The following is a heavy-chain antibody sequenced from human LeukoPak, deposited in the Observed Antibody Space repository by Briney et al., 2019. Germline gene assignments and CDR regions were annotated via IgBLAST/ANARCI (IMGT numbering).Heavy chain of an antibody. V-gene: IGHV3-48*03. D-gene: IGHD6-6*01. CDR3: ARDKSIAARNAFDI. CDR2: ISSSGSTI. Sequence: GGSLRLSCAASGFTFSIFEVNLVRQAPGKGLEWVSYISSSGSTIYYADSVKGRFTTSRDNAKNSLYLQMNSLRAEDTAVYYCARDKSIAARNAFDIWGQGTMVTVSS. J-gene: IGHJ3*02. CDR1: GFTFSIFE.